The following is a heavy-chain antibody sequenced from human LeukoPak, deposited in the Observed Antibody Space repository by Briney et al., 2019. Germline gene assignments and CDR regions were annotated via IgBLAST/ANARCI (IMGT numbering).Heavy chain of an antibody. V-gene: IGHV4-38-2*02. CDR1: GYSISSGYY. D-gene: IGHD3-3*01. Sequence: PSETLSLTCTVSGYSISSGYYWGWIRQPPGKGLEWIGSIYHSGSTYYNPSLKSRVTISVDTSKNQFSLKLSSVTAADTAVYYCALAHGSGYSFNMDVWGKGTTVTVSS. J-gene: IGHJ6*03. CDR3: ALAHGSGYSFNMDV. CDR2: IYHSGST.